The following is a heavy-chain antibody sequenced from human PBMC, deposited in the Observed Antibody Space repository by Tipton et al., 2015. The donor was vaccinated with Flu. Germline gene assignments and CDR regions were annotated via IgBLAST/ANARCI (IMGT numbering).Heavy chain of an antibody. J-gene: IGHJ4*02. V-gene: IGHV3-9*01. CDR2: ISWNGAYT. Sequence: SLRLSCAASGFTFDHYAMHWVRQAPGKGLEWVSTISWNGAYTGYADSVKGRFTISRDNPKNSLHLQMNSLRAEDTALYYCARGDDFGSGGYSDYWGQGTLVTVSS. CDR3: ARGDDFGSGGYSDY. CDR1: GFTFDHYA. D-gene: IGHD3-10*01.